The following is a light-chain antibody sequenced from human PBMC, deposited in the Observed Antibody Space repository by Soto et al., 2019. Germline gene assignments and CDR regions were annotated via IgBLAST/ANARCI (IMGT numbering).Light chain of an antibody. CDR2: DVI. CDR1: TSDVGGYNY. J-gene: IGLJ2*01. V-gene: IGLV2-14*03. Sequence: QSVLTQPASVAGSPGQSIAISCTGTTSDVGGYNYVSWYQQHPGKAPKLMIYDVINRPSGVSNRFSGSKSGNTASLTISGLQADDDAYYYCTAYTGSSTHVVFGGGTKLTVL. CDR3: TAYTGSSTHVV.